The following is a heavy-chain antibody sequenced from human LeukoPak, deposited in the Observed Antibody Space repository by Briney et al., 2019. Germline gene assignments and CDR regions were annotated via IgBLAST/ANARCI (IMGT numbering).Heavy chain of an antibody. J-gene: IGHJ4*02. V-gene: IGHV3-66*01. CDR1: GFIVSSNY. CDR2: IYTGGNT. Sequence: PGGSLRLSCAASGFIVSSNYMNWVRQTAGKGLEWVSGIYTGGNTDYADSVKGRFTISRDISKNTLYLQMNSLRAEDTAVYYCARGGSNWYLFDCWGQGTLVTVSS. CDR3: ARGGSNWYLFDC. D-gene: IGHD6-13*01.